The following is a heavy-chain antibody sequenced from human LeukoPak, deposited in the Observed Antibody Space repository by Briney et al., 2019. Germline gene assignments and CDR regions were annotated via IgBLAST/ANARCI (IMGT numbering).Heavy chain of an antibody. J-gene: IGHJ4*02. CDR2: IYYSGST. D-gene: IGHD1-26*01. V-gene: IGHV4-59*08. CDR3: ARRKDSGTYPFDY. Sequence: SETLSLTCTVSGVSLSSDDWSWIRQPPGKGLEWIGSIYYSGSTNYNPSLKSRVTISVDTSKNQFSLKLSSVTAADTAVYYCARRKDSGTYPFDYWGQGTLVTVSS. CDR1: GVSLSSDD.